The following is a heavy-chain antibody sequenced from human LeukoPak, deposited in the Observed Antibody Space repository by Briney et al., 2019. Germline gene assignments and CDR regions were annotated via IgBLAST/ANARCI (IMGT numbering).Heavy chain of an antibody. CDR1: GGSFSGYY. CDR2: INHSGST. D-gene: IGHD4-17*01. V-gene: IGHV4-34*01. J-gene: IGHJ4*02. Sequence: PSETLSLTCAVYGGSFSGYYWSWIRQPPGKGLEWMGEINHSGSTNYNPSLKSRVTISVDTSKNQFSLKLSSVTAADTAVYYCARGRSYGDLDYWGQGTLVTVSS. CDR3: ARGRSYGDLDY.